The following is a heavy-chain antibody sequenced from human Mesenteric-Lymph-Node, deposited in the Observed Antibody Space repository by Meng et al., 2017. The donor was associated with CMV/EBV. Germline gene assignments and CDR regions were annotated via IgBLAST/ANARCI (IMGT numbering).Heavy chain of an antibody. V-gene: IGHV3-30*04. CDR2: ISYDGSNK. CDR1: GFTFSSYA. CDR3: VREHITIFGVVMYGMDV. J-gene: IGHJ6*02. D-gene: IGHD3-3*01. Sequence: GESLKISCAASGFTFSSYAMHWVRQAPGKGLEWVAVISYDGSNKYYADSVKGRFTISRDNSKNTLYLQMNSLRAEDTAVYYCVREHITIFGVVMYGMDVWGQGTAVTVSS.